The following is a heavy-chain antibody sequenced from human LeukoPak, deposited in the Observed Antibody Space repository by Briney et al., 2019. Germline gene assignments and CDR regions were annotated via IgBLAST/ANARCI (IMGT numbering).Heavy chain of an antibody. Sequence: PSETLSLTCTVSGGSISSYYWSWIRQPPGKGLEWIGYIYYSGSTYYNPSLKSRVTISVDTSKNQFSLKLSSVTAADTAVYYCASSSGGWYYWGQGTLVTVSS. D-gene: IGHD6-19*01. CDR3: ASSSGGWYY. CDR1: GGSISSYY. J-gene: IGHJ4*02. CDR2: IYYSGST. V-gene: IGHV4-59*06.